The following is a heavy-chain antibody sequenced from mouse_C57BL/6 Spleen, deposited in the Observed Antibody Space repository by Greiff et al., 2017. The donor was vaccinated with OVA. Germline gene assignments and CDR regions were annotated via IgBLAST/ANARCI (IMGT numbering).Heavy chain of an antibody. D-gene: IGHD2-4*01. Sequence: EVMLVESGGGLVKPGGSLKLSCAASGFTFSSYAMSWVRQTPEKRLEWVATISDGGSYTYYPDNVKGRFTISRDNAKNNLYLQMSHLKSEDTAMYYCARDRVYYDYDRAMDYWGQGTSVTVSS. CDR3: ARDRVYYDYDRAMDY. CDR1: GFTFSSYA. CDR2: ISDGGSYT. V-gene: IGHV5-4*01. J-gene: IGHJ4*01.